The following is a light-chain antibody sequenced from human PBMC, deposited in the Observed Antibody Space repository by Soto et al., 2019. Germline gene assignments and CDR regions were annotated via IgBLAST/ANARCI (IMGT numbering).Light chain of an antibody. CDR2: DAS. CDR3: HQYNSYQYT. Sequence: DIQMTQSPSTLSASVGDRATITCRASQSISTWLAWYQQKPGKAPKVMIYDASSLESVVPSRFSGSGSGTEFTLTISSLQPDDFATYCCHQYNSYQYTFGQGTKLQIK. J-gene: IGKJ2*01. CDR1: QSISTW. V-gene: IGKV1-5*01.